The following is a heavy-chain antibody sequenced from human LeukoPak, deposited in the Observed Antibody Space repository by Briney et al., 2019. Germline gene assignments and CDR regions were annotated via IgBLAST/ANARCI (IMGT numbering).Heavy chain of an antibody. CDR3: ARMSSYYYYMDV. CDR1: GGSISSGGYY. Sequence: KTSQTLSLTCTVPGGSISSGGYYWSWIRQHPGKGLEWIGYIYYSGSTYYNPSRKSRVTISVNTSKNQFSLKLSSVAAADTAVYYCARMSSYYYYMDVWGKGTTVTVSS. V-gene: IGHV4-31*03. J-gene: IGHJ6*03. D-gene: IGHD6-6*01. CDR2: IYYSGST.